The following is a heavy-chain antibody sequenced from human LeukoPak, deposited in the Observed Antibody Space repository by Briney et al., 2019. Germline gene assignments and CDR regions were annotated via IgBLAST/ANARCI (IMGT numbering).Heavy chain of an antibody. V-gene: IGHV1-8*01. CDR3: ARGIDFIDYYFYMDV. Sequence: GASLKVSCKASGYTFTSYDINWVRQATGQGLEWIGWMNPNSGNSGYAQKFQRIVTITRNTSISTAYMELSSLRSEDTAVYYCARGIDFIDYYFYMDVWGKGTTVTVSS. CDR1: GYTFTSYD. D-gene: IGHD3-3*01. J-gene: IGHJ6*03. CDR2: MNPNSGNS.